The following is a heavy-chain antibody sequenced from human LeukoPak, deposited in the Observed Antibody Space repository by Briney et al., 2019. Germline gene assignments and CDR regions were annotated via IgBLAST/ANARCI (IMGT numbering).Heavy chain of an antibody. J-gene: IGHJ6*04. CDR3: ARIGWMATFYSDV. Sequence: SDTLSLTCAVYGGSFSGYYWRWLRQPPGKGLEWIGEINHSGSTNYNPSLKSRVTISVDTSKNQVSLKLSSVTAADTAVYYCARIGWMATFYSDVWGKGTTVSVSS. CDR1: GGSFSGYY. CDR2: INHSGST. V-gene: IGHV4-34*01. D-gene: IGHD5-18*01.